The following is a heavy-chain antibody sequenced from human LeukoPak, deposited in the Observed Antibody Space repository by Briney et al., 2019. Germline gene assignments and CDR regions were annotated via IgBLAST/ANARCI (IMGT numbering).Heavy chain of an antibody. CDR3: ARATSTYYDTDGYYLDY. CDR2: IFRSGTT. V-gene: IGHV4-39*01. D-gene: IGHD3-22*01. CDR1: GDSISSSSYY. J-gene: IGHJ4*02. Sequence: SETLSLTCTVSGDSISSSSYYWAWIRQSPGKGLEWIGSIFRSGTTYYNPSLKSRATISVDTSKKKFSLKLSSVTAADTAVYYCARATSTYYDTDGYYLDYWGQGTLVTVSS.